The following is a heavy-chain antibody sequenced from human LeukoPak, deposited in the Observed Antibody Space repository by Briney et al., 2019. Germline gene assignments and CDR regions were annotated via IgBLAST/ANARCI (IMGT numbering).Heavy chain of an antibody. Sequence: PGGSLRLSCSASGFAFSSYAMYWVRQAPGKGLEYVSAISKDGGTQYPADSVKGRITISRDNSKNTLYLQMSSLRPEDTAVYYCVRVKTMVRGSSLDYWGQGTLVTVSS. CDR1: GFAFSSYA. V-gene: IGHV3-64D*09. J-gene: IGHJ4*02. CDR2: ISKDGGTQ. D-gene: IGHD3-10*01. CDR3: VRVKTMVRGSSLDY.